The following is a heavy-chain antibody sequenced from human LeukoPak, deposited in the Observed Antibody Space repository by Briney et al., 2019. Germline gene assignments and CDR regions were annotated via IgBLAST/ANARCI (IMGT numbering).Heavy chain of an antibody. V-gene: IGHV3-48*01. CDR3: ARDLLYKLGYSSSPFDY. Sequence: PGGSLRLSCAASGFTFSSYSMNWVRQAPGKGLEWVSYISSSSSTIYYADSVKGRFTISRDNAKNSLYLQMNSLRAEDTAVYYCARDLLYKLGYSSSPFDYWGQGTLVTVSS. CDR1: GFTFSSYS. D-gene: IGHD6-13*01. J-gene: IGHJ4*02. CDR2: ISSSSSTI.